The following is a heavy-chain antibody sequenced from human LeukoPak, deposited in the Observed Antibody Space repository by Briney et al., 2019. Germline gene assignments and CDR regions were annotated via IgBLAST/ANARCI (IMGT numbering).Heavy chain of an antibody. CDR3: ARSLSYYDFWSGYYSPYFDY. V-gene: IGHV4-59*01. CDR2: IYYSGST. CDR1: GGSISSYY. J-gene: IGHJ4*02. D-gene: IGHD3-3*01. Sequence: SETLTLTCTVSGGSISSYYWSWIRQPPGKGLEWIGYIYYSGSTNYNPSLKSRVTISVDTSKNQFSLKLSSVTAADTAVYYCARSLSYYDFWSGYYSPYFDYWGQGTLVTVSS.